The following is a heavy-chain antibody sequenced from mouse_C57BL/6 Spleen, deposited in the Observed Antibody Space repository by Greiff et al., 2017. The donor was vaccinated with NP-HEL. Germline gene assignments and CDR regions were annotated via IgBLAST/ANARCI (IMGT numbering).Heavy chain of an antibody. CDR3: ARRKTTVDDY. CDR1: GYTFTSYW. J-gene: IGHJ2*01. Sequence: QVQLQQSGAELVKPGASVKLSCKASGYTFTSYWMQWVKQRPGQGLEWIGEIDPSDSYTNYNQKFKGKATLTVDTSSSTAYMQLSSLTSEDSAVYYCARRKTTVDDYWGQGTTLTVSS. CDR2: IDPSDSYT. V-gene: IGHV1-50*01. D-gene: IGHD1-1*01.